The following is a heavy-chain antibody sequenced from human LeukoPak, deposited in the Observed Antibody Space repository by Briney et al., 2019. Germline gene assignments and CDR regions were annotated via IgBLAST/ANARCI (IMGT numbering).Heavy chain of an antibody. CDR1: GFTFSSYS. D-gene: IGHD1-26*01. CDR3: AKDLSGSYWD. Sequence: GGSLRLSCAASGFTFSSYSMNWVRQAPGKGLEWVSYISSSSSTIYYADSVKARFTISRDNAKNSLYLQMNSLRTEDTALYYCAKDLSGSYWDWGQGTLVTVSS. V-gene: IGHV3-48*04. CDR2: ISSSSSTI. J-gene: IGHJ4*02.